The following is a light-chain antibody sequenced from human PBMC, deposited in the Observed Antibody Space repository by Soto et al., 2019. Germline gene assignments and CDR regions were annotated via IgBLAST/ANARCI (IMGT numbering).Light chain of an antibody. Sequence: DIVMTQSPATLSVSPGERATLSCRASQSIDINLAWYQQKPGQAPRLLISGASTRATGIPSRFSGSGSGTEFTLTISSLQSEDFATYYCQHYSVWPYTFGQGTKVDIK. CDR3: QHYSVWPYT. CDR1: QSIDIN. J-gene: IGKJ2*01. V-gene: IGKV3-15*01. CDR2: GAS.